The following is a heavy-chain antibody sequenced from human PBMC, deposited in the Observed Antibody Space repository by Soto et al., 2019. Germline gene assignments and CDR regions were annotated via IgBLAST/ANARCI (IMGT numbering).Heavy chain of an antibody. CDR2: IYHSGSA. D-gene: IGHD3-22*01. CDR1: GGSISSNNW. J-gene: IGHJ3*02. Sequence: QVQLQESGPGLVRPSGTLSLTCAVSGGSISSNNWWGWVRQSPGKGLEWIGEIYHSGSANYNPSLKIRVSISVDKSKNQFSLKMTSVTAADTAVYYCARRLNHTYDSLGLLNDGLDIWCQGTMVTVS. V-gene: IGHV4-4*02. CDR3: ARRLNHTYDSLGLLNDGLDI.